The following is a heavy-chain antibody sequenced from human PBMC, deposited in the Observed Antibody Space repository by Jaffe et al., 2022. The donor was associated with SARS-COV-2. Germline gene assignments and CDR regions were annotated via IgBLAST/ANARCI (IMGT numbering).Heavy chain of an antibody. J-gene: IGHJ5*02. D-gene: IGHD2-8*01. V-gene: IGHV3-7*03. CDR3: ARDSGVLWFEV. Sequence: EVQLVESGGGLVQPGGSLRLSCAASGFTFSNYWMSWVRQAPGKGLEWVANIKQDGSQKYYVDSVKGRFTISRDNAKNSLYLQMNSLRAEDTAVYYCARDSGVLWFEVWGQGTLVTVSS. CDR1: GFTFSNYW. CDR2: IKQDGSQK.